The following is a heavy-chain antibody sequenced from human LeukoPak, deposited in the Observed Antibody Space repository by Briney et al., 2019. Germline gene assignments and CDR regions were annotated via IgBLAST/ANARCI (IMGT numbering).Heavy chain of an antibody. CDR2: INHSGST. J-gene: IGHJ4*02. Sequence: PSETLSLTCAVYGGSFSGYYWSWIRQPPGKGLEWIGEINHSGSTNYNPSLKSRVTISVDTSKNQFSLKLSSVTAADTAVYYCARGHQYYDFWSGYHFFDYWGQGTLVTVFS. CDR3: ARGHQYYDFWSGYHFFDY. D-gene: IGHD3-3*01. V-gene: IGHV4-34*01. CDR1: GGSFSGYY.